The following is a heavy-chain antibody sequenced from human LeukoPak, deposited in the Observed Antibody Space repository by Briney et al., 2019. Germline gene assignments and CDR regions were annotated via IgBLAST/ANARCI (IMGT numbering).Heavy chain of an antibody. CDR2: IFYSGST. J-gene: IGHJ4*02. Sequence: SETLSLTCTVSGGSISSSSYYWYWIRQPPGKGLEWIGYIFYSGSTNYNPSLRSRVTISVDTSKNQFSLKRSSVTAADTAVYYCVRSDDFWSGYYGYWGQGTLVTVSS. D-gene: IGHD3-3*01. CDR1: GGSISSSSYY. CDR3: VRSDDFWSGYYGY. V-gene: IGHV4-61*01.